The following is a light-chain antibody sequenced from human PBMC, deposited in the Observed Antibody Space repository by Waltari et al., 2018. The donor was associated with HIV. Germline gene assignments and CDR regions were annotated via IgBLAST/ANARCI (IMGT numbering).Light chain of an antibody. CDR2: MNT. V-gene: IGLV1-40*01. CDR3: QSYDTSLGASV. CDR1: NSNIGAPYD. J-gene: IGLJ3*02. Sequence: QSVLTQPPSVSWAPGRSVIITCTGNNSNIGAPYDVHWYQQLPGAAPKLLISMNTNRPSGVRDRLSVSRSGTSASLAIPGLHAGDEADYYCQSYDTSLGASVFGGGTKLTVL.